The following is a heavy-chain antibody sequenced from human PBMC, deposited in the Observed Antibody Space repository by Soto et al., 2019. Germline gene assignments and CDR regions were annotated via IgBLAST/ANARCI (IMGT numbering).Heavy chain of an antibody. J-gene: IGHJ6*02. CDR3: ARTRGPGGYYYGMDV. CDR1: GYSFTSYW. D-gene: IGHD2-8*02. V-gene: IGHV5-51*01. Sequence: PGESLKISCKGSGYSFTSYWIGWVRQMPGKGLEWMGIIYPGDSYTRYSPSFQGQVTISADKSISTAYLQWSSLKASDTAMYYCARTRGPGGYYYGMDVWGQGTTVTVS. CDR2: IYPGDSYT.